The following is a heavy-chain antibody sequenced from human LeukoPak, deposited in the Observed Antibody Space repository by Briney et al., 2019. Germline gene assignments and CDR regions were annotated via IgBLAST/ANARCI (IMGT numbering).Heavy chain of an antibody. V-gene: IGHV3-7*01. CDR1: GFTLSNYW. CDR3: AKVPNYYGSGSFHAFDI. Sequence: QSGGSLRLSCAASGFTLSNYWMSWVRQAPGKGLEWVANIKQDGSEKYYVDSVKGRFTISRDNSKNTLYLQMNSLRAEDTAVYYCAKVPNYYGSGSFHAFDIWGQGTMVTVSS. CDR2: IKQDGSEK. D-gene: IGHD3-10*01. J-gene: IGHJ3*02.